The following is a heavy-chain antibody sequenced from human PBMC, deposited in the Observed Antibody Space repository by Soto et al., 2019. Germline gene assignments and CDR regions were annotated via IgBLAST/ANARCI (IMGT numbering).Heavy chain of an antibody. V-gene: IGHV1-2*02. CDR1: GFTFTGHY. J-gene: IGHJ4*02. CDR3: AESGSFFRPSLGYFDY. D-gene: IGHD1-26*01. CDR2: INPNSGGT. Sequence: ASVKVSCKASGFTFTGHYIHWVRQAPGQGLEWMGWINPNSGGTSYAQKFQGRVTMTRDTSITTAYMELSRLSSDDTAVYYCAESGSFFRPSLGYFDYWGQGTLVTVSS.